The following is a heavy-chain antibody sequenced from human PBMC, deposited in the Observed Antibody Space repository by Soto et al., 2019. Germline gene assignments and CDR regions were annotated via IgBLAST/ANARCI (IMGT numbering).Heavy chain of an antibody. D-gene: IGHD6-13*01. V-gene: IGHV1-3*05. CDR2: INAGNGNP. CDR3: ARDWGYSSSWYGGGWFDP. J-gene: IGHJ5*02. CDR1: GYTFTSYA. Sequence: QVQLVQSGAEEKKPGASVKVSCKASGYTFTSYAMHWVRQAPGQRLEWMGWINAGNGNPKYSQKFQGRVTITRDTTGSTAYMELSSLRSEDTAVYYCARDWGYSSSWYGGGWFDPWGQGNLVTVSS.